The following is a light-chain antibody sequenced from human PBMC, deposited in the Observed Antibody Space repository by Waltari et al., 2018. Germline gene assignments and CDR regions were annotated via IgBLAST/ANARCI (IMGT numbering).Light chain of an antibody. Sequence: AIQLTQSPSSLSASLGDRVTITCRASQDIRNDLAWYQQKSGSAPKLLIYGSSSLHTGVPSRFSGSGSGTDFSLTISGLQPEDFATYYCLQDFKYPLTFGGGTKVEIK. J-gene: IGKJ4*01. CDR2: GSS. V-gene: IGKV1-6*01. CDR1: QDIRND. CDR3: LQDFKYPLT.